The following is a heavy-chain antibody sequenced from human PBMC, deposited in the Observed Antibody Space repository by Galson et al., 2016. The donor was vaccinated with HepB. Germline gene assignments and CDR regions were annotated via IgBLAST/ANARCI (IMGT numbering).Heavy chain of an antibody. CDR3: ARGGSGTYYKPLYGLDV. J-gene: IGHJ6*02. CDR1: GYTFTGYF. CDR2: INPDSGGT. V-gene: IGHV1-2*02. D-gene: IGHD3-10*01. Sequence: SCKASGYTFTGYFIHWVRQAPGQGLEWMGWINPDSGGTNYAQKFGDTVTMTRDTSISTVYMYLSSLTSADTAIYYCARGGSGTYYKPLYGLDVWGQGTTVTVSS.